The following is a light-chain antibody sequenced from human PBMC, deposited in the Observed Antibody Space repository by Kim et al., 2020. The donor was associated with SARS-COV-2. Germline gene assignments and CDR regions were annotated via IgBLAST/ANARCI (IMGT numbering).Light chain of an antibody. Sequence: ASLGDRVPIHCRARQGVSSSLAWYQQKPGKAPMLLIYGASTLQSRVPSRCSGSGSGTDFTLTISSLQPEDFATYYCQQLYNYPITFGQGTRLEIK. CDR1: QGVSSS. CDR2: GAS. CDR3: QQLYNYPIT. V-gene: IGKV1-9*01. J-gene: IGKJ5*01.